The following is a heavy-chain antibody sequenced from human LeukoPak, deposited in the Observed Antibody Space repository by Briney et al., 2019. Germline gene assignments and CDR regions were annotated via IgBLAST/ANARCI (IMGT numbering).Heavy chain of an antibody. CDR1: GYSISSGYY. D-gene: IGHD1-7*01. CDR3: ARDGTATSGDAFNI. V-gene: IGHV4-38-2*02. CDR2: LSHGGTT. Sequence: PSETLSLTCDVSGYSISSGYYWGWIRQPPGKGLEWIASLSHGGTTFYNPSLKSRVTMSVDTSRSQFSLNLASVTAADTAIYYCARDGTATSGDAFNIWGQGTTVIVSS. J-gene: IGHJ3*02.